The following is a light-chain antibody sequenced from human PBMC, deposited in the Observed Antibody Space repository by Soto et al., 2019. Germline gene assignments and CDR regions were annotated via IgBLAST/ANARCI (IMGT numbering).Light chain of an antibody. CDR2: DSS. V-gene: IGKV1-33*01. J-gene: IGKJ3*01. CDR3: QKHDGVPQ. CDR1: QDITNH. Sequence: DIQVTQSPSSLSASVGDRVTITCQASQDITNHLNWYQHKPGKAPKLLICDSSDLETGVPSRFGGSGSGTYFTLTISSLQPEDIATYYCQKHDGVPQFGPGTRIDIK.